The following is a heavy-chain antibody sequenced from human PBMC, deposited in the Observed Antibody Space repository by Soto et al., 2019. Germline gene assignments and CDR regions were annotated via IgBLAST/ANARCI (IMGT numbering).Heavy chain of an antibody. D-gene: IGHD3-16*01. V-gene: IGHV4-59*01. CDR2: IYNSDTS. CDR3: ARGAQILNDD. J-gene: IGHJ4*02. CDR1: GGSIRRYT. Sequence: QVQLQESGPGLVKPSQTLSLTCSVSGGSIRRYTWSWIRQPPGRGLEWIGNIYNSDTSNYNPSLDGRFTMSLDTSTNRLSLELRSVTAADTAVYYFARGAQILNDDWGQGTLVTVSA.